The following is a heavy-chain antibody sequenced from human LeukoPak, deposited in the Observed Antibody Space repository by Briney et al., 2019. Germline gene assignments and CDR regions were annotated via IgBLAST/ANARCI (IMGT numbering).Heavy chain of an antibody. V-gene: IGHV1-18*01. CDR1: GYTFTSYG. Sequence: ASVKVSCKASGYTFTSYGISWVRQAPGQGLEWMGWISAYNGNTNYAQKLQGRVTTTTDTSTSTAYMELRSLRSDDTAVYYCARVGATLPWADAFDIWGQGTMVTVSS. CDR2: ISAYNGNT. D-gene: IGHD5-12*01. J-gene: IGHJ3*02. CDR3: ARVGATLPWADAFDI.